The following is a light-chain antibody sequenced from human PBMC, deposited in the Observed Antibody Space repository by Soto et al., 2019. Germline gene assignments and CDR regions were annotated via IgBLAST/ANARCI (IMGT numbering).Light chain of an antibody. J-gene: IGLJ1*01. V-gene: IGLV3-25*02. CDR1: ALPKQY. Sequence: SYELTQPPSVSVSPGQTARITCSGDALPKQYAYWYQQKPGQAPVLVIYKNTERPSGIPERFSGSSSGTTVTLTISGVQAEDEAEYYCQSADSSGSYYVFGTGTKVTV. CDR3: QSADSSGSYYV. CDR2: KNT.